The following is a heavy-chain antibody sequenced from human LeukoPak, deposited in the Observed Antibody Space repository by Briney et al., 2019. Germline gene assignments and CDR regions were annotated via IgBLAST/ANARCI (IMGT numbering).Heavy chain of an antibody. CDR1: GGSISSGSYY. Sequence: SETLSLTCTVSGGSISSGSYYWSWIRQPAGKGLEWIGRIYTSGSTNYNPSLKSRVTISVDKSKNQFSLKLSSVTAADTAVYYCARGTRYSSGWFFDYWGQGTLVTVSS. CDR3: ARGTRYSSGWFFDY. CDR2: IYTSGST. D-gene: IGHD6-19*01. J-gene: IGHJ4*02. V-gene: IGHV4-61*02.